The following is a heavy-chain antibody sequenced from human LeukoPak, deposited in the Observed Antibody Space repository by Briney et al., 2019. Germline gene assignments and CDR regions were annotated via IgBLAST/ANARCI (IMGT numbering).Heavy chain of an antibody. CDR3: ARKVVPAANDY. J-gene: IGHJ4*02. Sequence: PGGSLRLSCTASGFTFSSYAMSWVRQAPGKGLEWVSYISSSSSTIYYADSVKGRFTISRDNAKNSLYLQMNSLRAEDTAVYYCARKVVPAANDYWGQGTLVTVSS. CDR1: GFTFSSYA. V-gene: IGHV3-48*01. D-gene: IGHD2-2*01. CDR2: ISSSSSTI.